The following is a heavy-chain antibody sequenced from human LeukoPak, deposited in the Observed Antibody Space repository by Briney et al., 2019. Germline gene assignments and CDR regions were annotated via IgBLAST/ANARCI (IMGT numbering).Heavy chain of an antibody. CDR2: IYYSGST. V-gene: IGHV4-38-2*02. J-gene: IGHJ4*02. CDR3: ARERYYYDSSTYFDY. CDR1: GFTFSNAW. Sequence: GSLRLSCAASGFTFSNAWMSWVRQPPGKGLEWIGSIYYSGSTYYNPSLKSRVTISVDTSKNQFSLKLSSVTAADTAVYYCARERYYYDSSTYFDYWGQGTLVTVSS. D-gene: IGHD3-22*01.